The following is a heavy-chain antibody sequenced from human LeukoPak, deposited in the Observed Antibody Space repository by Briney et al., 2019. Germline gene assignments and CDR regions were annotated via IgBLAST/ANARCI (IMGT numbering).Heavy chain of an antibody. J-gene: IGHJ4*02. CDR2: ISGSGGST. D-gene: IGHD2-2*01. V-gene: IGHV3-23*01. CDR1: GFPFSSYA. CDR3: ARDWSSSSGLAY. Sequence: GGSLRLSCAASGFPFSSYAMSGVRQAPGKGLEWVSAISGSGGSTYYADSVKGRFTISRDNSKNTLHLQMNSLRAEDTAVYYCARDWSSSSGLAYWGQGTLVTASS.